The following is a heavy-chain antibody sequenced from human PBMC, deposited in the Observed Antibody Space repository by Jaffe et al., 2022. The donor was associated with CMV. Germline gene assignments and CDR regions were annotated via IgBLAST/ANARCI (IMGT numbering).Heavy chain of an antibody. CDR1: GFTFSSYE. V-gene: IGHV3-48*03. CDR3: ARDLLGYCTNGVCLDAGY. CDR2: ISSSGSTI. J-gene: IGHJ4*02. Sequence: EVQLVESGGGLVQPGGSLRLSCAASGFTFSSYEMNWVRQAPGKGLEWVSYISSSGSTIYYADSVKGRFTISRDNAKNSLYLQMNSLRAEDTAVYYCARDLLGYCTNGVCLDAGYWGQGTLVTVSS. D-gene: IGHD2-8*01.